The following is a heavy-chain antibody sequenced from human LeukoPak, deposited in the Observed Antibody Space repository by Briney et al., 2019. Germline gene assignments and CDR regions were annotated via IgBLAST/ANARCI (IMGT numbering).Heavy chain of an antibody. V-gene: IGHV3-21*01. J-gene: IGHJ6*03. CDR1: GFTFSSYS. D-gene: IGHD4-23*01. Sequence: GGSLRLSCAASGFTFSSYSMNWVRQAPGKGLEWVSSISSSSSYIYYADSVKGRFTISRDNAKNSLYLQMNSLRAEDTAVYYCARAGYGGNSADYYYYYMDVWGKGTTVTVSS. CDR3: ARAGYGGNSADYYYYYMDV. CDR2: ISSSSSYI.